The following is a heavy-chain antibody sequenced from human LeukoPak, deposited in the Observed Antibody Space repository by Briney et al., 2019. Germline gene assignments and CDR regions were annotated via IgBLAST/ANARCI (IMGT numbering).Heavy chain of an antibody. V-gene: IGHV1-8*01. CDR1: GYTFTSYD. Sequence: GASVKVSCKASGYTFTSYDINWVRQATGQGLEWMGWMNPNSGNTGYAQKFQGRVTMTRNTSISTAYMELSSLRSEDTAVYYCARVDYDAGDAVGNWGQGTLVTVSS. CDR2: MNPNSGNT. D-gene: IGHD4-17*01. CDR3: ARVDYDAGDAVGN. J-gene: IGHJ4*02.